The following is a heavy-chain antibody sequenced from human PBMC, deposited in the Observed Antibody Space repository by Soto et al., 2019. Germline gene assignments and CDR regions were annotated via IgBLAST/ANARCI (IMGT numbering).Heavy chain of an antibody. Sequence: VASVKVSCKASGYTFTSYGISWVRQAPGQGLEWMGWISAYNGNTNYAQKLQGRVTMTTDTSTSTGYMELRSLRSDDTAVYYCARLNGWSPTTFYFDYWGQGTLVTVSS. D-gene: IGHD1-26*01. J-gene: IGHJ4*02. V-gene: IGHV1-18*04. CDR3: ARLNGWSPTTFYFDY. CDR1: GYTFTSYG. CDR2: ISAYNGNT.